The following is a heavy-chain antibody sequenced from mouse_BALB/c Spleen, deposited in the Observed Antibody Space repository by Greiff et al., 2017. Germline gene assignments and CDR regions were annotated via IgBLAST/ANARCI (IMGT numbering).Heavy chain of an antibody. V-gene: IGHV1-80*01. J-gene: IGHJ3*01. CDR1: GYAFSSYW. CDR3: ARSGGSSWFAY. CDR2: IYPGDGDT. Sequence: QVQLKESGAELVRPGSSVKISCKASGYAFSSYWMNWVKQRPGQGLEWIGQIYPGDGDTNYNGKFKGKATLTADKSSSTAYMQLSSLTSEDSAVYFCARSGGSSWFAYWGQGTLVTVSA. D-gene: IGHD3-1*01.